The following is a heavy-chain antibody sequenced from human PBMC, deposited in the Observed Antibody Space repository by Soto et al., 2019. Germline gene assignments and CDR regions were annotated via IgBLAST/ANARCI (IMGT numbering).Heavy chain of an antibody. V-gene: IGHV3-30*03. CDR3: ARVRYSSNRGDY. CDR1: GFTFSSYG. CDR2: ISYDGSST. D-gene: IGHD6-13*01. Sequence: GGSLRLSCAASGFTFSSYGMHWVRQAPGKGLEWVAVISYDGSSTSYADSVKGRFTISRDNAKNTLYLQMNSLRAEDTAVYYCARVRYSSNRGDYWGQGTLVTVSS. J-gene: IGHJ4*02.